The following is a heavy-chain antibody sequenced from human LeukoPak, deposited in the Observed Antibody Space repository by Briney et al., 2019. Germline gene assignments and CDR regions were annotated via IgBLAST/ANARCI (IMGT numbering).Heavy chain of an antibody. J-gene: IGHJ4*02. D-gene: IGHD3-22*01. CDR1: DGSTTGYY. Sequence: ASETLSLTCSVSDGSTTGYYWSWIRQPPGKGLEWIAYVYYTGRTLYNPSLESRVTISVDTSKTQFSLTVTSVTAADTAVYYCARDYYDSSGYYHYWGQGTLVTVSS. CDR2: VYYTGRT. CDR3: ARDYYDSSGYYHY. V-gene: IGHV4-59*12.